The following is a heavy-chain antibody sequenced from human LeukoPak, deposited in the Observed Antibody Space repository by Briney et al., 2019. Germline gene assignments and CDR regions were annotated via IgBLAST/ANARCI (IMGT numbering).Heavy chain of an antibody. J-gene: IGHJ6*02. CDR2: ISGSGGST. Sequence: GGSLSLSCAASGFTFSSYAMSWVRQAPGKGLEWVSAISGSGGSTYYADSVKGRFTISRDNAKNSLYLQMNSLRAEDTALYHCARNNGMDVRGQGTTVIVSS. V-gene: IGHV3-23*01. CDR1: GFTFSSYA. CDR3: ARNNGMDV.